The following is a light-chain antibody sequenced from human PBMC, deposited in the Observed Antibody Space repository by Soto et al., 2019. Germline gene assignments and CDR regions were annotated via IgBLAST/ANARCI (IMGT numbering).Light chain of an antibody. CDR3: SSYTSSILYV. Sequence: QAVVTQPASVSGSPGQSITISCTGTSSDVGGYNYVSWYQQHPGKAPKLMIYEVSNRPSGVSNRFSGSKSGNTASLTISGLQAEDEADYYCSSYTSSILYVFGTGTKVTVL. V-gene: IGLV2-14*01. CDR2: EVS. CDR1: SSDVGGYNY. J-gene: IGLJ1*01.